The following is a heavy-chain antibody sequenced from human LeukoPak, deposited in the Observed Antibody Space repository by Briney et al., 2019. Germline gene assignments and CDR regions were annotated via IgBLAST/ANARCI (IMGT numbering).Heavy chain of an antibody. CDR2: ISSSSSNI. CDR3: ARXPXYYGSGNYYDGSGC. J-gene: IGHJ4*02. Sequence: GGSLRLSCAASGFTFSRYSMSWVRQAPGKGLEWVSYISSSSSNIYHADSVKGRFTISRDNAKNSLYLQMNSLRAEDTAVYYCARXPXYYGSGNYYDGSGCWGQGTLVTVSS. V-gene: IGHV3-48*01. CDR1: GFTFSRYS. D-gene: IGHD3-10*01.